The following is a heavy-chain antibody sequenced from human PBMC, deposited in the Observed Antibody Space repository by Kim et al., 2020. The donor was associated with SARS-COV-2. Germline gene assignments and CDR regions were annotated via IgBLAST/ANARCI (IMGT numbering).Heavy chain of an antibody. CDR2: IYYSGST. D-gene: IGHD6-6*01. Sequence: SETLSLTCTVSGGSISSYYWSWIRQPPGKGLEWIGYIYYSGSTNYNPSLKSRVTISVDTSKNQFSLKLSSVTAADTAVYYCARRGSSIRFGNVDAFDIWGQGTMVTVSS. CDR1: GGSISSYY. CDR3: ARRGSSIRFGNVDAFDI. J-gene: IGHJ3*02. V-gene: IGHV4-59*08.